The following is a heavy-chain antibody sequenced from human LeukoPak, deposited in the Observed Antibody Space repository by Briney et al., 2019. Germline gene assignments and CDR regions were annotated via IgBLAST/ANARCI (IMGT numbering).Heavy chain of an antibody. CDR2: INHSGST. CDR1: GGSFSGYY. V-gene: IGHV4-34*01. CDR3: ARPHNYYDSSGYWGYFDY. Sequence: SETLSLTCPVYGGSFSGYYWSWIRQPPGKGLEWIGEINHSGSTNYNPSLKSRVTISVDTSKNQFSLKLSSVTAADTAVYYCARPHNYYDSSGYWGYFDYWGQGTLVTVSS. D-gene: IGHD3-22*01. J-gene: IGHJ4*02.